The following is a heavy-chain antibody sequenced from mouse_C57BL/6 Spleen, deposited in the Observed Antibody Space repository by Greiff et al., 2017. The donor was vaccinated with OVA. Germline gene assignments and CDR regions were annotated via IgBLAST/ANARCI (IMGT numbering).Heavy chain of an antibody. V-gene: IGHV1-22*01. CDR3: ARGPMVTTGPWFAY. CDR2: INPNNGGT. D-gene: IGHD2-2*01. CDR1: GYTFTDYN. Sequence: VQLQQSGPELVKPGASVKMSCKASGYTFTDYNMHWVKQSHGKSLEWIGYINPNNGGTSYNQKFKGKATLTVNKSSSTAYMELRSLTSEDSAVYYCARGPMVTTGPWFAYWGQGTLVTVSA. J-gene: IGHJ3*01.